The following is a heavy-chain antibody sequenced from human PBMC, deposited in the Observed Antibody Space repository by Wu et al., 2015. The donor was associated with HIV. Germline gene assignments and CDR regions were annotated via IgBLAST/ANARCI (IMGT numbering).Heavy chain of an antibody. CDR1: GDALIDYF. D-gene: IGHD2-15*01. J-gene: IGHJ3*02. V-gene: IGHV1-2*02. Sequence: QVQLVQSGAEVKRPGASVKVSCKASGDALIDYFMHWVRQAPGQGLEWMGWINPNSGGTNYAQKFQGRVTMTRDTSISTAYMELSRLISDDTAVYYCVSPRYCSGGDCPGAFDTWGQGTMVTSLQ. CDR2: INPNSGGT. CDR3: VSPRYCSGGDCPGAFDT.